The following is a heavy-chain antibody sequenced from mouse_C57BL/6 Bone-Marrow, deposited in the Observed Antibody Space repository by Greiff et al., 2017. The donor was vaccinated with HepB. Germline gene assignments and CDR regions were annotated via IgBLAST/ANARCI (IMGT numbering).Heavy chain of an antibody. J-gene: IGHJ4*01. CDR3: ARYYYGSSYEGAMDY. CDR2: IHPNSGST. Sequence: QVQLQQSGAELVKPGASVKLSCKASGYTFTSYWMHWVKQRPGQGLEWIGMIHPNSGSTNYNEKFKSKATLTVDKSSSTAYMQRSSLTSEDSAVYYCARYYYGSSYEGAMDYWGQGTSVTVSS. CDR1: GYTFTSYW. V-gene: IGHV1-64*01. D-gene: IGHD1-1*01.